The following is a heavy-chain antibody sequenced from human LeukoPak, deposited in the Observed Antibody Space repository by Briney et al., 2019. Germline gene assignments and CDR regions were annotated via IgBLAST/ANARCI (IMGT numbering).Heavy chain of an antibody. CDR1: GLTFSSYA. CDR2: ISGSGGST. D-gene: IGHD2-2*01. Sequence: GESLKISCAASGLTFSSYAMSWVRQAPGKGLEWVSAISGSGGSTYYADSVKGRFTISRDNSKNTLYLQMNSLRAEDTAVYYCAKRGYCSSTSCYAGKGWFDPWGQGTLVTVSS. V-gene: IGHV3-23*01. J-gene: IGHJ5*02. CDR3: AKRGYCSSTSCYAGKGWFDP.